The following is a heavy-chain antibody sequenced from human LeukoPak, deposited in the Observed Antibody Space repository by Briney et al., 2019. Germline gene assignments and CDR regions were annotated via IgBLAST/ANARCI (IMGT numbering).Heavy chain of an antibody. D-gene: IGHD6-6*01. Sequence: SETLSLTCTVSGGSISSSSYYWGWIRQPPGKGLEWIGSIYYSGSTYYNPSLKSRVTISVDTSKSQFSLRLTSVTAADTAVYYCARLGAAARPHPDYWGQGTLVTVSS. V-gene: IGHV4-39*01. CDR1: GGSISSSSYY. J-gene: IGHJ4*02. CDR2: IYYSGST. CDR3: ARLGAAARPHPDY.